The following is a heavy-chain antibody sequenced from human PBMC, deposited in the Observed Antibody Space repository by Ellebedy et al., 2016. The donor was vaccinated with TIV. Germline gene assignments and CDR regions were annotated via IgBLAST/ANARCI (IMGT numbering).Heavy chain of an antibody. CDR3: AREGYGDYDAFDI. J-gene: IGHJ3*02. CDR2: IYYSGST. V-gene: IGHV4-59*01. Sequence: MPSETLSLTCTVSGGSISSYYWSWIRQPPGKGLEWIGYIYYSGSTNYNPSLKSRVTISVDTSKNQFYLKLSSVTAADTAVYYCAREGYGDYDAFDIWGQGTMVTVSS. CDR1: GGSISSYY. D-gene: IGHD4-17*01.